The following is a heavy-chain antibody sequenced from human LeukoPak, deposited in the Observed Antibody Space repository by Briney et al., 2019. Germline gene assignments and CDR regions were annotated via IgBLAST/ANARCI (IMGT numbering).Heavy chain of an antibody. CDR1: GFTFSSYA. J-gene: IGHJ6*02. CDR2: ISYDGSNK. CDR3: AGDASPYYDFWSGYYTHYYYGMDV. V-gene: IGHV3-30-3*01. D-gene: IGHD3-3*01. Sequence: PGGSLRLSCAASGFTFSSYAMHWVRQAPGKGLEWVAVISYDGSNKYYADSVKGRFTISRDNSKNTLYLQMNSLRAEDTAVYYCAGDASPYYDFWSGYYTHYYYGMDVWGQGTTVTVSS.